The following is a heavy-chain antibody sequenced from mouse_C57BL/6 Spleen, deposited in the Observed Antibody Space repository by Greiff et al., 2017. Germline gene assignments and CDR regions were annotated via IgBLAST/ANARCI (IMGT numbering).Heavy chain of an antibody. D-gene: IGHD1-1*01. CDR2: IDPSDSYT. J-gene: IGHJ4*01. CDR1: GYTFTSYW. V-gene: IGHV1-69*01. CDR3: ARSEDYYGSSYPYYAMDY. Sequence: VKLQQPGAELVMPGASVKLSCKASGYTFTSYWMHWVKQRPGQGLEWIGEIDPSDSYTNYNQKFKGKSTLTVDKSSSTAYMQLSSLTSEDSAVYYCARSEDYYGSSYPYYAMDYWGQGTSVTVSS.